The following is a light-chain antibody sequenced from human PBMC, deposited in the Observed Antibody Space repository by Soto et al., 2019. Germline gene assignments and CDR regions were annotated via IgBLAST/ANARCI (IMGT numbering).Light chain of an antibody. CDR2: QDS. CDR1: KLGDKY. V-gene: IGLV3-1*01. CDR3: QAWDSSTVV. Sequence: SYELTQPPSVSVSPGQTASITCSGDKLGDKYACWYQQKPRQSPVLVIYQDSTRPSGIPERFSGSNSGNTATLTISGTQAMDEADYYCQAWDSSTVVFGTGTKLTVL. J-gene: IGLJ1*01.